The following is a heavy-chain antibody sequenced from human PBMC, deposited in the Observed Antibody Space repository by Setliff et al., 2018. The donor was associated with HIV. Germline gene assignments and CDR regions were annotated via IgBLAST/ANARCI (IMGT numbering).Heavy chain of an antibody. CDR2: IIPIFGTT. V-gene: IGHV1-69*06. D-gene: IGHD3-10*01. CDR3: ARERITMIRGVNGDY. CDR1: GGTFSSYA. J-gene: IGHJ4*02. Sequence: SVKVSCKASGGTFSSYAIHWVRQTPGQGLEWMGRIIPIFGTTNYAQKFQGRVTITADKSTSTAYMELSSLRSEDTAVYFCARERITMIRGVNGDYWGQGTLVTVSS.